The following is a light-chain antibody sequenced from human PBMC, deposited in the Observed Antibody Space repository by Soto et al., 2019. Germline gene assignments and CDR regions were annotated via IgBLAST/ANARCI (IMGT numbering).Light chain of an antibody. V-gene: IGLV2-14*01. Sequence: QSALTQPASVSGSPGQSITISSTGTSGDIGSYNRVSWYQQHPGKAPKLIIYEVTERPSGVSNRFSGSKSGNTASLTISGLQAEDEAEYYCSSYTNINTRACVFGTGTKLTVL. J-gene: IGLJ1*01. CDR2: EVT. CDR3: SSYTNINTRACV. CDR1: SGDIGSYNR.